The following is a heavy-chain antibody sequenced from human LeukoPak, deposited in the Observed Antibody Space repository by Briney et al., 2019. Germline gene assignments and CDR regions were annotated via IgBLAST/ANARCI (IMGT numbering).Heavy chain of an antibody. V-gene: IGHV3-11*01. D-gene: IGHD3-3*01. CDR2: ISSSGGTI. J-gene: IGHJ4*02. Sequence: GGSLRLSCAASGFTFDDYAMHWVRQAPGMGLEWVSYISSSGGTIYYADSVKGRFTISRDNAMNSLYLQMNSLRAEDTAVYYCARFGRSALAPDYWGQGTLVTVSS. CDR3: ARFGRSALAPDY. CDR1: GFTFDDYA.